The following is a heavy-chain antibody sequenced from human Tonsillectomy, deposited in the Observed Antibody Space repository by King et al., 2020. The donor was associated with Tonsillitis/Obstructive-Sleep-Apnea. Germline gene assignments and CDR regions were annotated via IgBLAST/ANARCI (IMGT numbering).Heavy chain of an antibody. CDR1: SGSFSGYY. Sequence: VQLHQWGAGLLKPSEALSLTCAVYSGSFSGYYWSWIRQPPGKGLEWIGEINRSGSTNYNPSLKSRVTISVDTSKNQFSLKLTSVTAADTAVYYCARGTRWFDPWGQGTLVTVSS. V-gene: IGHV4-34*01. CDR2: INRSGST. CDR3: ARGTRWFDP. J-gene: IGHJ5*02.